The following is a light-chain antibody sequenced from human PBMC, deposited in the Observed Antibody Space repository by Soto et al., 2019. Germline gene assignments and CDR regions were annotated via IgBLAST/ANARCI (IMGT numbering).Light chain of an antibody. CDR1: QSVSSSN. V-gene: IGKV3-20*01. CDR2: GAS. Sequence: PGERATLSCMASQSVSSSNFAWYQQKPDQAPRLLIYGASRRAPGIPERFSGSGSGTDFTLTISRLEPEDFAVYYCQQYLTSPKTFGQGTKVDIK. CDR3: QQYLTSPKT. J-gene: IGKJ1*01.